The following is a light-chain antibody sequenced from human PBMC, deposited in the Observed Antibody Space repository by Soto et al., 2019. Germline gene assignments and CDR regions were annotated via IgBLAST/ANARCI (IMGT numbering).Light chain of an antibody. V-gene: IGLV1-44*01. CDR1: SSNIGSNT. J-gene: IGLJ1*01. Sequence: SVLTQPPSASGTPGQRVTISCSGSSSNIGSNTVNWYQQLPGTAPKLLIYTNNQRPSGVPDRFSGSKSGTSASLAISGLQSGDEADYYCVAWDDSLNGYVFGTGTKLTVL. CDR3: VAWDDSLNGYV. CDR2: TNN.